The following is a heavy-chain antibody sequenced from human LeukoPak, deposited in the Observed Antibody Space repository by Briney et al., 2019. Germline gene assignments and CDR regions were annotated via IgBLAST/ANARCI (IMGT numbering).Heavy chain of an antibody. CDR1: GFTLSSYW. CDR3: AKARPWISKLDY. CDR2: ISSDGSNK. Sequence: GQSQRLSCAASGFTLSSYWMSWVRQAPGKGLEWVAVISSDGSNKYYADSVKGRFTISRDNSKNTLYLQMSSLRAEDTAVYYCAKARPWISKLDYWGQGTLVTVSS. D-gene: IGHD5-12*01. V-gene: IGHV3-30*18. J-gene: IGHJ4*02.